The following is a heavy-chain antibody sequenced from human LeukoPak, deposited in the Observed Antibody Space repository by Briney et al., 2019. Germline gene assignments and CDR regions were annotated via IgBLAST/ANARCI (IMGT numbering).Heavy chain of an antibody. CDR2: IRYDGSNK. Sequence: QSGGSLRLSCAASGFTFSSYGMHWVRQAPGKGLEWVAFIRYDGSNKYYADSVKGRFTISRDNSKDTLYLQMNSLRAEDTAVYYCAKDAPRWYDSGSFCNYWGQGTLVTVSS. D-gene: IGHD3-22*01. CDR1: GFTFSSYG. CDR3: AKDAPRWYDSGSFCNY. V-gene: IGHV3-30*02. J-gene: IGHJ4*02.